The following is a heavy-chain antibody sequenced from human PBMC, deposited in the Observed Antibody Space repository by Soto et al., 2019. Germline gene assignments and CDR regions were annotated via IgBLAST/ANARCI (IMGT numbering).Heavy chain of an antibody. CDR1: GFTFSTYA. J-gene: IGHJ4*02. Sequence: EVQLLEPGGGLVQPGGSLRLSCAASGFTFSTYAMIWVRQAPGKGLEWVSAISGSGDSTYYADSVKGRFTISRDNSKNTLYLQMSSLRAEDTAIYYCAKDSFINLRGYDSYWGQGTLVTVSS. CDR2: ISGSGDST. V-gene: IGHV3-23*01. D-gene: IGHD5-12*01. CDR3: AKDSFINLRGYDSY.